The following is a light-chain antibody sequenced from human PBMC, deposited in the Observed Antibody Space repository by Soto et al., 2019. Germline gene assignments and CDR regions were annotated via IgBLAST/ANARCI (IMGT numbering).Light chain of an antibody. CDR1: QSISSY. V-gene: IGKV1-39*01. CDR3: QQSYSTPQT. J-gene: IGKJ2*01. CDR2: AAS. Sequence: DVQMTQSPSSLSASVGDRVTITCRASQSISSYLNWYQQKPGKAPKLLIYAASSLQSGVPSRFSGSGSGTDFTRTISSLQPEDFATYYGQQSYSTPQTFGQGTKLEIK.